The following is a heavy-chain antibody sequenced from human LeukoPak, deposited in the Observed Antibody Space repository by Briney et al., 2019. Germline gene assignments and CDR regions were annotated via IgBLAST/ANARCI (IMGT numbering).Heavy chain of an antibody. Sequence: ASVKVSCKASGYTFTSYGISWVRQAPGQGLEWMGWISAYNGNTNYAQKLQGRVTMTIDTSTSTAYMELRSLRSDDTAVYYCARERIVVVTLSDGIEIWGQGTMVSVSS. CDR1: GYTFTSYG. CDR3: ARERIVVVTLSDGIEI. CDR2: ISAYNGNT. D-gene: IGHD2-21*02. J-gene: IGHJ3*02. V-gene: IGHV1-18*01.